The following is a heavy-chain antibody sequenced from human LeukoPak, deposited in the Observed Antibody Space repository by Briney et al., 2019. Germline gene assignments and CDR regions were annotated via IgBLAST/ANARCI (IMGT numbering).Heavy chain of an antibody. Sequence: GGALRLSCAASGLAFSNYAMSLVRQAPGKGLEWVSVIYRGGSTFHADSVQGRFTISRDNSKNKLYLQMNSLRVEDTAVYYCARDEVGAGNTYVKFDYWGQGTLVTVSS. V-gene: IGHV3-66*01. CDR2: IYRGGST. CDR1: GLAFSNYA. CDR3: ARDEVGAGNTYVKFDY. D-gene: IGHD5-18*01. J-gene: IGHJ4*02.